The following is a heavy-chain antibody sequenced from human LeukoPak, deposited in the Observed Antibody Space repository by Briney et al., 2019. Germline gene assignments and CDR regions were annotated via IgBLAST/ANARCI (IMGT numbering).Heavy chain of an antibody. J-gene: IGHJ4*02. V-gene: IGHV1-46*01. CDR3: ARGLSYSSSWTLARKRKIFDY. CDR2: INPSGGST. Sequence: ASVKVSCKASGYTFTSYYMHWVRQAPGQGLEWMGIINPSGGSTSYAQKFQGRVTMTRDTSTSTVYMELSSLRSEDTAVYYCARGLSYSSSWTLARKRKIFDYWGQGTLVTVSS. D-gene: IGHD6-13*01. CDR1: GYTFTSYY.